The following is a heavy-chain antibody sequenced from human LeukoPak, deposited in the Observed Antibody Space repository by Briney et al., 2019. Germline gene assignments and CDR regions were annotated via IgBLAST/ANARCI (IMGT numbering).Heavy chain of an antibody. Sequence: GGSLRLSCAASGFTFSSYAMSWVRQAPGKGLEWVSAISGSGGSTYYADSVKGRFTITRDNSKNTLYLQMNSLRAEDTAVYYCAKDRNYYDSSGYFDYWGQGTLVTVSS. CDR1: GFTFSSYA. V-gene: IGHV3-23*01. CDR2: ISGSGGST. D-gene: IGHD3-22*01. CDR3: AKDRNYYDSSGYFDY. J-gene: IGHJ4*02.